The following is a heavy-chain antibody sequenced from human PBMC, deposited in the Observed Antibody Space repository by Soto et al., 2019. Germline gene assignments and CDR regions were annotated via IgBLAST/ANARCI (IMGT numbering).Heavy chain of an antibody. CDR2: ISKSGTTK. V-gene: IGHV3-48*04. Sequence: GGSLRLSCVASGFTFSSYGMNWVRQGPGKGLEWLSSISKSGTTKYYADSVKGRFTVSRDNAKNSLYLQMNSLRAEDTAVYYCARDPSIVLVPAATYYYYYYGMDVWGQGTTVTVSS. CDR1: GFTFSSYG. J-gene: IGHJ6*02. CDR3: ARDPSIVLVPAATYYYYYYGMDV. D-gene: IGHD2-2*01.